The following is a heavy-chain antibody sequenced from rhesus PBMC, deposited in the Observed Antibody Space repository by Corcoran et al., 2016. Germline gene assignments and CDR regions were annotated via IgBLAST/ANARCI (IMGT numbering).Heavy chain of an antibody. CDR2: ISGTCGST. Sequence: QLQLQESGPGLVQPSATLFLTSPLPGCSTRSTPLLCLLAPPGRGPARVGRISGTCGSTDYNPSLKSRVTISTDTSKNQFSLKLSSVAAADTAVYYCARAGGCTGSGCYGDGLDSWGQGVVVTVSS. CDR1: GCSTRSTP. D-gene: IGHD2-21*01. CDR3: ARAGGCTGSGCYGDGLDS. V-gene: IGHV4-173*01. J-gene: IGHJ6*01.